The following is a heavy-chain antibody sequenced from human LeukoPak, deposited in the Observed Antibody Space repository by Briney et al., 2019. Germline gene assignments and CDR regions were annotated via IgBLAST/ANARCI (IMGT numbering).Heavy chain of an antibody. Sequence: GGSLRLSRAASGFTSSSYGMHWVRQAPGKGLEWVAVISYDGSNKYYADSVKGRFTISRDNSKNTLYLQMNSLRAEDTAVYYCATLAAAGNGYWGQGTLVTVSS. CDR2: ISYDGSNK. CDR1: GFTSSSYG. J-gene: IGHJ4*02. D-gene: IGHD6-13*01. CDR3: ATLAAAGNGY. V-gene: IGHV3-30*03.